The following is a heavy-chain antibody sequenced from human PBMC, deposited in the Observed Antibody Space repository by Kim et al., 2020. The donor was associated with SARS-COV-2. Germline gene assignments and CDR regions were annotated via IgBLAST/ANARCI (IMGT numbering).Heavy chain of an antibody. CDR3: ARGVSTNGFDY. D-gene: IGHD2-2*01. J-gene: IGHJ4*02. Sequence: TNYNPSLKSRVTISVDTSKHQFSLKLSSVTAADTAVYYCARGVSTNGFDYWGQGTLVTVSS. V-gene: IGHV4-34*01. CDR2: T.